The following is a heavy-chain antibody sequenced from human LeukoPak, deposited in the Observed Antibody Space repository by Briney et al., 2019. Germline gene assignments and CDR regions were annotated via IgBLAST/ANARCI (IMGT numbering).Heavy chain of an antibody. V-gene: IGHV3-23*01. D-gene: IGHD1-20*01. CDR3: ATFGFNWNLGY. CDR2: ISGSGGST. J-gene: IGHJ4*02. CDR1: GFTFSSYA. Sequence: GGSLRLSCAASGFTFSSYAMSWVRQAPGKGLEWVSAISGSGGSTYYADSVKGRFTISRDNAKNTVYLQMNSLRAEDTAVYYCATFGFNWNLGYWGQGTLVTVSS.